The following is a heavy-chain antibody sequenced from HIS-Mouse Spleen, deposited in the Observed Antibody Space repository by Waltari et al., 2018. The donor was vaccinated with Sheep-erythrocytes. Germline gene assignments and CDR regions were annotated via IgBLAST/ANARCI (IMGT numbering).Heavy chain of an antibody. Sequence: QITLKESGPTLVKPTQTLTLTCTFSGCSLSTSGVGLGWIRQPPGKALEWLALFYLNVDKRYTPSLKTRLTSTQDTTKSHVVLKMTNMYPVDTATYYCAHRRRSSGSYYYFQHWGQGTLVTVAS. CDR3: AHRRRSSGSYYYFQH. CDR2: FYLNVDK. V-gene: IGHV2-5*01. CDR1: GCSLSTSGVG. J-gene: IGHJ1*01. D-gene: IGHD1-26*01.